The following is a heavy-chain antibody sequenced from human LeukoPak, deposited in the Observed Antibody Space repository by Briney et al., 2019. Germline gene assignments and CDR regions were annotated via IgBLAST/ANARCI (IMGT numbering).Heavy chain of an antibody. CDR3: ARGRGEHLGFDY. Sequence: SVKVSCKASGGTFSSYAISWVRQAPGQGLEWMGGIIPIFGTANYAQKFQGRVTITTDESTSTAYMELSSLRSEDTAVYYCARGRGEHLGFDYWGQGTLVTVSS. V-gene: IGHV1-69*05. D-gene: IGHD3-10*01. CDR2: IIPIFGTA. CDR1: GGTFSSYA. J-gene: IGHJ4*02.